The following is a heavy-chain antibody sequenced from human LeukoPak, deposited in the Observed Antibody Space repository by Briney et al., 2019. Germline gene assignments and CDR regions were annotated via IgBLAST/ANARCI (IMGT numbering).Heavy chain of an antibody. Sequence: SQTLSLTCTVSGGSISSGGYYWSWIRQPPGKGLEWIVSIYYNGSTYYNQSLQSRVPISVDTPKHQLYLKLRSVTAVDTAVYYCARAYYYDSSGYDDAFDIWGQGTMVTVSS. D-gene: IGHD3-22*01. CDR3: ARAYYYDSSGYDDAFDI. V-gene: IGHV4-39*07. CDR2: IYYNGST. CDR1: GGSISSGGYY. J-gene: IGHJ3*02.